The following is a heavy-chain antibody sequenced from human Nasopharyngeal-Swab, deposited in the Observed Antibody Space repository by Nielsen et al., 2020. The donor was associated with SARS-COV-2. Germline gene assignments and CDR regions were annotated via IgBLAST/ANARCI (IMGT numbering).Heavy chain of an antibody. Sequence: GGSLRLSCAASEFTMSRNGMHWVRQEPGKGLEWVAYISSSSSTSYYADSVKGRFTISRDNPKNSLYLQMNSLRDEDTALYYCARDVAIVGATLENWGQGTLVTVSS. V-gene: IGHV3-48*02. CDR2: ISSSSSTS. CDR1: EFTMSRNG. D-gene: IGHD1-26*01. CDR3: ARDVAIVGATLEN. J-gene: IGHJ4*02.